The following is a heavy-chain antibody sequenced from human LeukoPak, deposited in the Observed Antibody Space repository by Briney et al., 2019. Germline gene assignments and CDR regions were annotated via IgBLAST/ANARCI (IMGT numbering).Heavy chain of an antibody. CDR1: GFTFSGYG. CDR3: ARDLGGTTVTPGVVDY. J-gene: IGHJ4*02. Sequence: GGSLRLSRAASGFTFSGYGMHWVRQAPGQGLEWVAVIWSDASNEYYADSVKGRFTISRDNSKNTLYLQMNSLRAEDTAMYYCARDLGGTTVTPGVVDYWGQGTLVTVSS. CDR2: IWSDASNE. V-gene: IGHV3-33*01. D-gene: IGHD4-17*01.